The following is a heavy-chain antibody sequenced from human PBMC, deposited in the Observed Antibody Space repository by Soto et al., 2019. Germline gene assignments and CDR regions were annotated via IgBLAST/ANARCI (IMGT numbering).Heavy chain of an antibody. CDR1: GFTFSTHA. J-gene: IGHJ5*02. CDR2: VSFDGSNK. V-gene: IGHV3-30-3*01. Sequence: QVQLVESGGGVVQPGRSLRLSCAASGFTFSTHAMHWVRQAPGKGLECVAIVSFDGSNKYYADSVKGRFTISRDNSKNTLSLQMSGLTPEDTAFYYCARDQTGITTAGGGRIDRWGQGTLVTVSS. D-gene: IGHD6-13*01. CDR3: ARDQTGITTAGGGRIDR.